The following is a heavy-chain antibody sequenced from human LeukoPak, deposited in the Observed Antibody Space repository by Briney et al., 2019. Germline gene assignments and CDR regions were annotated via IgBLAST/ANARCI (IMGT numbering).Heavy chain of an antibody. Sequence: PSETLSLTCAVSGGSISSNNWCGWVRPPPGKGLEWIGEIYHSGSPNYNPSLKSRVTISVDKSRNHFSLNLSSVTAADTAVYYCARVNINNWHSCDYWGQGTLVTVSS. CDR1: GGSISSNNW. CDR3: ARVNINNWHSCDY. D-gene: IGHD1-1*01. CDR2: IYHSGSP. J-gene: IGHJ4*02. V-gene: IGHV4-4*02.